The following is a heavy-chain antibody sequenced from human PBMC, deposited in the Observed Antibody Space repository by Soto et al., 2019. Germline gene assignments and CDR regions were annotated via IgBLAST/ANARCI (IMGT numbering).Heavy chain of an antibody. CDR1: GFMFGRYW. J-gene: IGHJ4*02. D-gene: IGHD4-17*01. CDR2: IKRDGSEK. Sequence: GGSLRLSCTASGFMFGRYWMTWVRHVPGKGLQWVANIKRDGSEKYYVDFVRGRFTISRDNADNSEFLDMNNLRVDDTATYYCARIRATDYEIDYCGQGALVTVSS. CDR3: ARIRATDYEIDY. V-gene: IGHV3-7*03.